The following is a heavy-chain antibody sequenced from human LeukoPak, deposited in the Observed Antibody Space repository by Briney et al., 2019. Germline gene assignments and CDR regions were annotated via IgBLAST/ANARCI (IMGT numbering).Heavy chain of an antibody. Sequence: PSETLSLTCTVSGGSISTSNYYWGWIRQPPGKGLEWIGNIFYSGSTYYNPSLKSRVTISVDTSKNQFSLKLSSVTAADTAVYYCAKGRKKFINLYYYYYYMDVWGKGTTVTVSS. CDR1: GGSISTSNYY. CDR2: IFYSGST. J-gene: IGHJ6*03. CDR3: AKGRKKFINLYYYYYYMDV. V-gene: IGHV4-39*07. D-gene: IGHD3-16*02.